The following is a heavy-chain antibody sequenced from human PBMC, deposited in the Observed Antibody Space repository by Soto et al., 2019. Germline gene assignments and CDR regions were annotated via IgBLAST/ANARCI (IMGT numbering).Heavy chain of an antibody. J-gene: IGHJ4*02. CDR3: AKATSGSANFDY. V-gene: IGHV3-9*01. CDR2: LNLNSGNI. Sequence: PGGSLRLSCAASEFTFDYYAIHWVRQAPGKGLEWVSSLNLNSGNIDYADSVKGRFTISRDNAKNSLYLQMNSLRVEDTALYYCAKATSGSANFDYWGQGTLVTVSS. D-gene: IGHD1-26*01. CDR1: EFTFDYYA.